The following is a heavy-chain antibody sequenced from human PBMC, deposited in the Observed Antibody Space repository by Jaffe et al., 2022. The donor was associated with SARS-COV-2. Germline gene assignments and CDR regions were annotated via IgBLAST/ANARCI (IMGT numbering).Heavy chain of an antibody. CDR2: IWYGGSDG. CDR1: GFSFSNYD. CDR3: ARGHSSGLDV. V-gene: IGHV3-33*01. Sequence: QEQVAESGGGVVQPGRSLRLSCAASGFSFSNYDMFWVRQAPGKGLEWVAVIWYGGSDGHYEDSVKGRFTISRDNSKNTVYLQMNSLRAEDTAVYHCARGHSSGLDVWGQGTTVTVSS. D-gene: IGHD3-22*01. J-gene: IGHJ6*02.